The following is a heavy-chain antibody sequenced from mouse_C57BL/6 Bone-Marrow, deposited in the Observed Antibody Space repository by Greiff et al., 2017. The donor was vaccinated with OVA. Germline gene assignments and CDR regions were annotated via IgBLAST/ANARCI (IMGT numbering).Heavy chain of an antibody. CDR3: ARGRYYYGSSGGY. CDR1: GYTFTSYW. Sequence: QVQLQQPGAELVKPGASVKLSCKASGYTFTSYWMHWVKQRPGQGLEWIGMIHPSSGSTNYNEKFKSKATLTVDKSSSTAYMQLSSLTSEDSAVYYCARGRYYYGSSGGYWGQGTTLTVSS. V-gene: IGHV1-64*01. J-gene: IGHJ2*01. CDR2: IHPSSGST. D-gene: IGHD1-1*01.